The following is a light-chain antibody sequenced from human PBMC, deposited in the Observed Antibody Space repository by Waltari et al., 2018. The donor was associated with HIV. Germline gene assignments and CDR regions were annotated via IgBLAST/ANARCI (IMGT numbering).Light chain of an antibody. CDR1: ALPKQY. CDR2: KDS. J-gene: IGLJ2*01. Sequence: SYELRQPPSVSVSPGQTARITCSGDALPKQYAYWYQQKPGQAPVVVIYKDSERASGIPERFSGSSSGTTVTLTISGVQAEDEADYYCQSADSSGTYPVVFGGGTKLTVL. V-gene: IGLV3-25*03. CDR3: QSADSSGTYPVV.